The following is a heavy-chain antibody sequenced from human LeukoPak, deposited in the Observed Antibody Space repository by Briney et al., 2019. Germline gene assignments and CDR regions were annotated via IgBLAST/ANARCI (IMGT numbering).Heavy chain of an antibody. CDR2: IRYDGRNK. J-gene: IGHJ4*02. D-gene: IGHD4-17*01. V-gene: IGHV3-30*02. Sequence: GGSLRLSCAASGFTFSTYGMHWVRQAPGKGLECMALIRYDGRNKYYADSVKGRFTISRDNSKNTLCLQMNSPRAEDTAVYYCAKEIWPTVTTPGHTHFDYWGQGTLVTVSS. CDR3: AKEIWPTVTTPGHTHFDY. CDR1: GFTFSTYG.